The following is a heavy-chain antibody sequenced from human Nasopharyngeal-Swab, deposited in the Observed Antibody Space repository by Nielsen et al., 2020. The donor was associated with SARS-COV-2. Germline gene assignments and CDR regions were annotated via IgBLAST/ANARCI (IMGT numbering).Heavy chain of an antibody. D-gene: IGHD6-19*01. CDR1: GFTFSSYA. V-gene: IGHV3-30*04. Sequence: GGSLTLSCAASGFTFSSYAMHWVRQAPGQGLEWVAVISYDGSNKYYADSVKGRFTISRDNSKNTLFLQMNSLRAEDTAVYYCAREPSFYSSGWGYYFDYWGQGTLVTVSS. CDR3: AREPSFYSSGWGYYFDY. CDR2: ISYDGSNK. J-gene: IGHJ4*02.